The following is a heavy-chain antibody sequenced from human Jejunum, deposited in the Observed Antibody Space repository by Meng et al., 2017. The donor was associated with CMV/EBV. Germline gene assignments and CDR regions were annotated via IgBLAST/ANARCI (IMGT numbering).Heavy chain of an antibody. V-gene: IGHV3-53*01. D-gene: IGHD6-19*01. CDR3: TRDLHSSGWGAYDY. J-gene: IGHJ4*02. CDR2: CYSGGRT. Sequence: ASGFIGSSTYMTGVRQAPGKGREWVSSCYSGGRTSYVDSVKGRFTISRDNSKNTLYLHMNTLRAEDTGVYYCTRDLHSSGWGAYDYWGQGTQVTVSS. CDR1: GFIGSSTY.